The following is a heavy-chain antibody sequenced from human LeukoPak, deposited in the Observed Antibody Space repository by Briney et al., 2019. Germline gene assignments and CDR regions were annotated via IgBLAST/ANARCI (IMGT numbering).Heavy chain of an antibody. D-gene: IGHD6-6*01. V-gene: IGHV3-48*03. CDR2: VSTTGDIR. CDR1: GLTFSGYE. CDR3: ARYSRWGTGNWYFDL. Sequence: GGSLKLSCAGSGLTFSGYEMNWVRQAPGKGLEWLSYVSTTGDIRHYADSVTGRFTISRDNAENALHLQMNSLRVEDTAIYYCARYSRWGTGNWYFDLWGRGTLVTVSS. J-gene: IGHJ2*01.